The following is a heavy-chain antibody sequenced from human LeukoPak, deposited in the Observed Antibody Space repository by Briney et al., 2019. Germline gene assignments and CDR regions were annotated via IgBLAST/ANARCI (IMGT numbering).Heavy chain of an antibody. CDR1: GFTFTDYS. Sequence: PGGSLRLSCAAAGFTFTDYSMNWVRQAPGKGLEWVSTISSDSGHIYYADSVKGRFTISRDNAENTLYLQMNSLRAEDTAVYYCAKVRGTVRIDYWGQGTLVTVSS. CDR2: ISSDSGHI. D-gene: IGHD4-17*01. V-gene: IGHV3-21*04. J-gene: IGHJ4*02. CDR3: AKVRGTVRIDY.